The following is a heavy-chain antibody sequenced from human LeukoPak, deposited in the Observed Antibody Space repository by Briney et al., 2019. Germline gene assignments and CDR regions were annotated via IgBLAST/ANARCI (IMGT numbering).Heavy chain of an antibody. J-gene: IGHJ4*02. CDR3: ARGLSGTLKKRLSREANFDY. CDR1: GYRFSNYW. V-gene: IGHV5-51*01. Sequence: GDSLKISCKGSGYRFSNYWIAWVRRMPGKGLECMGIIYPGDSDTRYSPSFQGQVTISADKFISTAYLQWSSLKASDTAMYYCARGLSGTLKKRLSREANFDYWGQGTLVTVSS. D-gene: IGHD1-1*01. CDR2: IYPGDSDT.